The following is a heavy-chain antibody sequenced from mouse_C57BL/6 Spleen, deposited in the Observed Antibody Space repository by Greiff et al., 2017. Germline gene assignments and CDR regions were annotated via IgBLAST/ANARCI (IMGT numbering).Heavy chain of an antibody. Sequence: EVKVVESGGGLVKPGGSLKLSCAASGFTFSSYAMSWVRQTPEKRLEWVATISDGGSYTYYPDNVKGRFTISRDNAKNNLYLQMSHLKSEDTAMYYCARDPFYYGYDEYWYFDVWGTGTTVTVSS. CDR3: ARDPFYYGYDEYWYFDV. CDR1: GFTFSSYA. J-gene: IGHJ1*03. CDR2: ISDGGSYT. D-gene: IGHD2-2*01. V-gene: IGHV5-4*01.